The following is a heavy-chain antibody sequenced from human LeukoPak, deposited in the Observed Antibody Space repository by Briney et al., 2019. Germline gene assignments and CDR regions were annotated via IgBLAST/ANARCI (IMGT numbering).Heavy chain of an antibody. D-gene: IGHD1-7*01. CDR1: GFTFDDYG. J-gene: IGHJ4*02. V-gene: IGHV3-20*04. Sequence: GGSLRLSCAASGFTFDDYGVSWVRQAPGKGLEWVSGINWNGGSTGYADSVKGRFTISRDNAKNSLYLQMNSLRVEDTAVYYCARAHNWKYGTFDYWGQGTLVTVSS. CDR2: INWNGGST. CDR3: ARAHNWKYGTFDY.